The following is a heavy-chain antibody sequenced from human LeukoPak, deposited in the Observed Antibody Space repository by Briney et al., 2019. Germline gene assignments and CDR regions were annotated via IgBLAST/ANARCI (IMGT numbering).Heavy chain of an antibody. D-gene: IGHD5-18*01. Sequence: GGSLRLSCAASGFTFSDYYMSWIRQAPGKGLEWVSYISSSGSTIYYADSVKGRFTISRDNAKNSLYLQMNSLRAEDTAVYCCARSIQLWSYFDYWGQGTLVTVSS. CDR3: ARSIQLWSYFDY. CDR1: GFTFSDYY. J-gene: IGHJ4*02. V-gene: IGHV3-11*01. CDR2: ISSSGSTI.